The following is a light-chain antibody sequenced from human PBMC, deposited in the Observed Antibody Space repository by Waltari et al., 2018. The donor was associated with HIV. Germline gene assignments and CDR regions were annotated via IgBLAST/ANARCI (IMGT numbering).Light chain of an antibody. V-gene: IGLV3-21*04. CDR1: NFERKN. CDR2: YDS. Sequence: SSVLTQPPSVSVAPGKKAMITCGGNNFERKNVHWYQQKAGQAPVLLIYYDSDRPSGIPERFSGSNSGNTATLTISRVGDGDEADYYCQVWDSSSDHVLFGGGTKLTVL. CDR3: QVWDSSSDHVL. J-gene: IGLJ2*01.